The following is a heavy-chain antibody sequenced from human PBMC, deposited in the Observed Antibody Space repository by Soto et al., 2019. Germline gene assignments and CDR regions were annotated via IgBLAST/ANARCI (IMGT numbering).Heavy chain of an antibody. V-gene: IGHV3-30-3*01. D-gene: IGHD1-20*01. J-gene: IGHJ4*02. CDR3: ARDWGMYNWNPGYQRDY. CDR2: ISYDGSNK. CDR1: GFTFSSYA. Sequence: QVQLVESGGGVVQPGRSLRLSCAASGFTFSSYAMHWVRQAPGKGLEWVAVISYDGSNKYYADSVKGRFTISRDNSKNTLYQQMNSLRAEDTAVYYCARDWGMYNWNPGYQRDYWGQGTLVTVSS.